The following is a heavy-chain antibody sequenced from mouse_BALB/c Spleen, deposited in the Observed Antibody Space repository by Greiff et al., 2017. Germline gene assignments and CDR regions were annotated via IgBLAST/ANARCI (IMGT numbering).Heavy chain of an antibody. J-gene: IGHJ3*01. Sequence: QVQLKQPGAELVKPGASVKLSCKASGYTFTSYWMHWVKQRPGQGLEWIGEIDPSDSYTNYNQKFKGKATLTVDKSSSTAYMQLSSLTSEDSAVYYCARNFQATTASWFAYWGQGTLVTVSA. CDR1: GYTFTSYW. CDR2: IDPSDSYT. D-gene: IGHD1-2*01. V-gene: IGHV1-69*02. CDR3: ARNFQATTASWFAY.